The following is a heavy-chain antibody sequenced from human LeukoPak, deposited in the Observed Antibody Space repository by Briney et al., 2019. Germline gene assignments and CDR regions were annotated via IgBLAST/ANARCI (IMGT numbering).Heavy chain of an antibody. Sequence: ASVKVSCKVSGVSLSATSIHWVRQAPGQWLEWMGGFDPEDGESIFAQSFQGRFSLTEDTSTDTAYMELRSLRLEDTAVYYCATADKWEPLDYWGQGALVTVSS. D-gene: IGHD1-26*01. CDR2: FDPEDGES. CDR3: ATADKWEPLDY. CDR1: GVSLSATS. V-gene: IGHV1-24*01. J-gene: IGHJ4*02.